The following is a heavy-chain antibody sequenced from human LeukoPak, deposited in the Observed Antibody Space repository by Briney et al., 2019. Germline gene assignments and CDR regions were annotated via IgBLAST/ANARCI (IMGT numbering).Heavy chain of an antibody. J-gene: IGHJ5*02. V-gene: IGHV5-51*01. D-gene: IGHD6-19*01. CDR1: GYSFTSYW. CDR3: ARLKDRRYSSGPNLP. Sequence: GASLQISFKGSGYSFTSYWIGWVRQMPGKGLEWMGIIYPGDSDTRYSPSFQGQVTISADKSISTAYLQWSSLKASDTAMYYCARLKDRRYSSGPNLPWGQGTLVTVSS. CDR2: IYPGDSDT.